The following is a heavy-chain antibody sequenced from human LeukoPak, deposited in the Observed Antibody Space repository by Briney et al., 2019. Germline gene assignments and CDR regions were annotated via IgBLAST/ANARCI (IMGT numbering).Heavy chain of an antibody. CDR2: IYYSGST. CDR3: ARHLRAGGYDFWSGYPSSEYFDY. Sequence: SETLSLTCTVSGGSISSSSYYWGWIRQPPGKGLEWIGSIYYSGSTYYNPSLKSRVTISVDTSKNQFSLKLSSVTAADTAVYYCARHLRAGGYDFWSGYPSSEYFDYWGQGTLVTVPS. CDR1: GGSISSSSYY. D-gene: IGHD3-3*01. J-gene: IGHJ4*02. V-gene: IGHV4-39*01.